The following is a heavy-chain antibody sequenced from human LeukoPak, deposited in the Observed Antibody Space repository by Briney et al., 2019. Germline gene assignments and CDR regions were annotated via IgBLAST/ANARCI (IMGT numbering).Heavy chain of an antibody. Sequence: GGSLRLSCAASGFAVSSTYMSWVRQAPGKGLEWVSVIYKDGKIYYIDSVKGRFTISRDTSKNTLYLQMNSLRVEDTAVYYCASRHCSGGDCYFAGADPFDHWGQGTLVTVSS. J-gene: IGHJ4*02. CDR3: ASRHCSGGDCYFAGADPFDH. CDR2: IYKDGKI. D-gene: IGHD2-21*01. V-gene: IGHV3-53*01. CDR1: GFAVSSTY.